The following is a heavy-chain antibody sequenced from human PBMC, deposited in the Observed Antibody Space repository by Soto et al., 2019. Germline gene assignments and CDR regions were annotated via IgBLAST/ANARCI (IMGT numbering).Heavy chain of an antibody. CDR2: IYHSGST. Sequence: PSETLSLTXAVSGGSISSGGYSWSWIRQPPGKGLEWIGYIYHSGSTYYNPSLKSRVTISVDRSKNQFSLKLSSVTAADTAVYYCARYIKYYGMDVWGQGTTVTVSS. D-gene: IGHD1-1*01. CDR1: GGSISSGGYS. J-gene: IGHJ6*02. V-gene: IGHV4-30-2*01. CDR3: ARYIKYYGMDV.